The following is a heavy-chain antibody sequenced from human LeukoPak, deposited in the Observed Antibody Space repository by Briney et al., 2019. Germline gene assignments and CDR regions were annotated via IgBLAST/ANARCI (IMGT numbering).Heavy chain of an antibody. CDR3: ATKIDCTNGVCYHYFDY. D-gene: IGHD2-8*01. CDR2: FDPEDGET. CDR1: GYTLTELS. V-gene: IGHV1-24*01. Sequence: ASVKVSCKVSGYTLTELSMHWVRQAPGKGLEGMGGFDPEDGETIYAQKFQGRVTMTEDTSTDTAYMELSSLRSEDTAVYYCATKIDCTNGVCYHYFDYWGQGTLLTVSS. J-gene: IGHJ4*02.